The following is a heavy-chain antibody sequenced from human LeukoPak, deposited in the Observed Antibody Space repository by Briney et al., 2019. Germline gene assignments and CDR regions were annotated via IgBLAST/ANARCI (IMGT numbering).Heavy chain of an antibody. CDR2: INPNSGGT. CDR1: GYTFTGYY. D-gene: IGHD3-3*01. Sequence: GASVKVSCKASGYTFTGYYMHWVRQAPGQGLEWMGWINPNSGGTNYAQKFQGRVTMTRDTSISTAYMELSRLRSDDTAVYYCAYYDFWSGYYTGANGMDVWGQGTTVTVSS. CDR3: AYYDFWSGYYTGANGMDV. J-gene: IGHJ6*02. V-gene: IGHV1-2*02.